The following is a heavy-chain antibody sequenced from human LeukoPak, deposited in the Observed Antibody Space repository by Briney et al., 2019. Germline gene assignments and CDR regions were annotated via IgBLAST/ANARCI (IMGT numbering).Heavy chain of an antibody. CDR2: ISAYNGNT. J-gene: IGHJ4*02. Sequence: GASVKASCKASGYTFTSYGISWVRQAPGQGLEWMGWISAYNGNTNYAQKLQGRITMTTDTSTSTAYMELRSLRSDDTAVYYCARDGVGSGWYGIYYFDYWGQGTLVTVSS. D-gene: IGHD6-19*01. V-gene: IGHV1-18*01. CDR3: ARDGVGSGWYGIYYFDY. CDR1: GYTFTSYG.